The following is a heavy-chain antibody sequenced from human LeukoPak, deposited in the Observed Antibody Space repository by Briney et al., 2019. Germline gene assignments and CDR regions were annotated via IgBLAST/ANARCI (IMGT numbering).Heavy chain of an antibody. V-gene: IGHV5-51*01. Sequence: GESLKISCKGSGYSFTSYWIGWVRQMPGKGLEWMGIIYPGDSDTRYSPSFQGQVTISADKSISTAYLQWSSLRASDTAMYYCARRAPYYYGSGSQVADYWGQGTLVTVSS. D-gene: IGHD3-10*01. CDR2: IYPGDSDT. J-gene: IGHJ4*02. CDR3: ARRAPYYYGSGSQVADY. CDR1: GYSFTSYW.